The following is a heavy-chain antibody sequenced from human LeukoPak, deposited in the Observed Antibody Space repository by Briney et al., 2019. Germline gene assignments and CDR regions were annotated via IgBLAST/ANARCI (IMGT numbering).Heavy chain of an antibody. Sequence: ASVKVSCKASSDIFTNYGVSWVRQAPGQGLEWMGWISVYNGNTNYAQKFQGRVTMTIDTSTSTAYMELRSLTSDDTAVYYCARSYSSSWYHLDHWGQGTLVTVSS. V-gene: IGHV1-18*01. D-gene: IGHD6-13*01. J-gene: IGHJ4*02. CDR3: ARSYSSSWYHLDH. CDR1: SDIFTNYG. CDR2: ISVYNGNT.